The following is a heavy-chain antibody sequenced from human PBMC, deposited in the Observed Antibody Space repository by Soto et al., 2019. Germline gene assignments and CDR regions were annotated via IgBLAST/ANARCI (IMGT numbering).Heavy chain of an antibody. CDR1: GGSISSSSYY. V-gene: IGHV4-39*01. Sequence: QLQLQESGPGLVKPSATLSLTCTFSGGSISSSSYYWGWIRKPPGKGLEWIGSIYYSGGTYYNPSLKSRVTISVDTSKTQFSLKLSSVTAADTAVYYCATDDYLGYGRSDYWGQGTLVTVSS. J-gene: IGHJ4*02. D-gene: IGHD5-12*01. CDR3: ATDDYLGYGRSDY. CDR2: IYYSGGT.